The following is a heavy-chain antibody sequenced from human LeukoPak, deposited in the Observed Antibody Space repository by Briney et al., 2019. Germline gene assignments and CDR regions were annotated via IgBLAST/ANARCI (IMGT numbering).Heavy chain of an antibody. CDR1: GFTFSTYG. Sequence: GGSLRLSCAASGFTFSTYGMSWVRKPPGKGLDLVSAISGAGSSTYYADSLKGRFTISRDNSKNTLYLQMNSLRVEDTAIYYCAKRVAYSSGYYWDYWGQGTLVTVSS. CDR2: ISGAGSST. D-gene: IGHD6-19*01. V-gene: IGHV3-23*01. J-gene: IGHJ4*02. CDR3: AKRVAYSSGYYWDY.